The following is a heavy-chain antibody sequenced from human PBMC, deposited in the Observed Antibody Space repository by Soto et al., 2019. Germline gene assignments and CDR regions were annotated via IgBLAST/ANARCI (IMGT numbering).Heavy chain of an antibody. CDR2: LSDRT. CDR1: GFTISNYA. CDR3: ARSLGPSRHFFDH. V-gene: IGHV3-23*01. D-gene: IGHD3-16*01. J-gene: IGHJ4*02. Sequence: EVQLLDSGGHLVQPGGSLRLSCAASGFTISNYAMSWVRQAPGKGLEWVSTLSDRTYYTDSVRGRFTIPRDTSENTLYLQMNSLGVEDTAVYYCARSLGPSRHFFDHWGQGTLVTVSS.